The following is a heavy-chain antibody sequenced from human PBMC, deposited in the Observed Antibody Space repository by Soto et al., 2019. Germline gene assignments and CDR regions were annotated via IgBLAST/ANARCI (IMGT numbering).Heavy chain of an antibody. J-gene: IGHJ6*03. CDR1: GGSTSICSYY. CDR2: IYYSGST. V-gene: IGHV4-39*01. Sequence: PSETLSLTCTVSGGSTSICSYYWAWIRQPPGKGLEWIGSIYYSGSTYYNPSLKSRVTISVDTSKNQFSLKLSSVTAADTAVYYCARLYDFWSGQPLYYYYMDVWGKGTTVTVSS. CDR3: ARLYDFWSGQPLYYYYMDV. D-gene: IGHD3-3*01.